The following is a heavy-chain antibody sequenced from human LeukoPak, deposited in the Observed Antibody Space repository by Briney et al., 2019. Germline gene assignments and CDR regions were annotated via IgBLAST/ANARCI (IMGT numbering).Heavy chain of an antibody. V-gene: IGHV1-2*02. Sequence: ASVKVSCKASGYTLTDYYMHWVRQAPGQGLELMGWINPNTGDTNYAQKFQGRVTMTRDTSISTAYMELSRLSSDDTAVYYCARQDRVDYSNLGEYWGQGTLVTVSS. J-gene: IGHJ4*02. CDR2: INPNTGDT. CDR3: ARQDRVDYSNLGEY. D-gene: IGHD4-11*01. CDR1: GYTLTDYY.